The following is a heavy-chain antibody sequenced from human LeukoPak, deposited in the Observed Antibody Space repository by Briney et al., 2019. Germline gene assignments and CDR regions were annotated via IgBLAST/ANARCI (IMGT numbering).Heavy chain of an antibody. CDR1: EFTFSSSA. V-gene: IGHV3-23*01. Sequence: GGSLRLSCAASEFTFSSSAMSWVRQAPGKGLEWVSSISGSGGSPYYADSVKGRFTISRDNSRNTLYLQMNSLRAEDTAVYYCAKGPLLWDWGQGTLVTVSP. J-gene: IGHJ4*02. CDR2: ISGSGGSP. CDR3: AKGPLLWD. D-gene: IGHD2/OR15-2a*01.